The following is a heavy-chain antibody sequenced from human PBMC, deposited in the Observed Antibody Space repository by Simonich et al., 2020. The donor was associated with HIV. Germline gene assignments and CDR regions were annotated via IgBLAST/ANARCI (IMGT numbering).Heavy chain of an antibody. V-gene: IGHV4-34*04. D-gene: IGHD3-3*01. CDR2: INHSEIN. J-gene: IGHJ4*02. CDR1: GGSFSGYY. CDR3: ARRDRELILYFDY. Sequence: QVQLQQWGAGLLKPSETLSLTCAVYGGSFSGYYWSWIRQPPGKGLEWIGEINHSEINNDKSALNSRATISVDKSKNQFSLKLSSVTAADTAIYYCARRDRELILYFDYWGQGNLVTVSS.